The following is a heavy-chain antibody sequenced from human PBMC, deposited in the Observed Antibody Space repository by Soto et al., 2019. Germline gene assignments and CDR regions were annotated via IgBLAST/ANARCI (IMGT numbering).Heavy chain of an antibody. CDR1: GYTFDTYA. D-gene: IGHD3-22*01. V-gene: IGHV1-3*04. CDR2: INTDNGNT. J-gene: IGHJ4*02. CDR3: ARDAGDYLLLLY. Sequence: QVQLVRSGAEVKKSGASVKLSCKASGYTFDTYAMHWVRQAPGQRLEWMGWINTDNGNTKYSQRFQGRLTITRDTSASTAYMDLSNLRSEDTAVYFCARDAGDYLLLLYWGQGTLVTVSS.